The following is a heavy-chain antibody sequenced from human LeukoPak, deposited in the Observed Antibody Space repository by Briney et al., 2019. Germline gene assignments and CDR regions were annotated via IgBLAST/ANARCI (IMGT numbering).Heavy chain of an antibody. CDR2: IGTAGDT. CDR3: ARLSRGYTYDYFFDY. CDR1: GFTFSDYD. V-gene: IGHV3-13*01. D-gene: IGHD5-18*01. J-gene: IGHJ4*02. Sequence: PGGSLRLSCAASGFTFSDYDMHWVRQATGKGLEWVSAIGTAGDTYYTGSVKGRFTISRENAKNSLYLQMNSLRAEDTAVYYCARLSRGYTYDYFFDYWGQGTLVTVSS.